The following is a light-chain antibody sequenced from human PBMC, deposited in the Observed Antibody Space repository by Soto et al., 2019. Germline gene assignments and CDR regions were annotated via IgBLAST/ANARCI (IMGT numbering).Light chain of an antibody. J-gene: IGLJ1*01. CDR3: QSYDSRLSVVV. CDR2: GNS. Sequence: QTVVTQPPSVSGAPGQRVTISCTGSSSNIGAGYDVHWYQQLPGTAPKLLIYGNSNRPSGVPDRFSGSKSGTSASLAITGRQAEDEADYYCQSYDSRLSVVVFGTGTKLTVL. V-gene: IGLV1-40*01. CDR1: SSNIGAGYD.